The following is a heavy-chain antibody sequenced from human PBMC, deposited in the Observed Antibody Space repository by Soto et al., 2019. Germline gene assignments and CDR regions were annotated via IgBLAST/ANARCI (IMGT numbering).Heavy chain of an antibody. V-gene: IGHV1-69*01. CDR2: IIPIFGTA. J-gene: IGHJ6*02. CDR3: ARDGFGDCSSTSCYPSGYYYGMDV. CDR1: GGTFSSYA. D-gene: IGHD2-2*01. Sequence: QVQLVQSGAEVQKPGSSVKVSCKASGGTFSSYAISWVRQAPGQGLEWMGGIIPIFGTANYAQKFQGRVTITADESTSTAYMELSSLRSEDTAVYYCARDGFGDCSSTSCYPSGYYYGMDVWGQGTTVTVSS.